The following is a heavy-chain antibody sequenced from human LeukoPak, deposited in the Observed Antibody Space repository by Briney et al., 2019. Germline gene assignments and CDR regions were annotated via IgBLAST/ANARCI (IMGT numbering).Heavy chain of an antibody. Sequence: GASVKVSCKASGYTFTSYDINWVRQATGQGLEWMGWMNPNSGNTGYAQKFQGRVTMTRNTSISTAYMELSSLRSEDTAVYYCARLYDYSNYSYDQNWFDPWGQGTLVTVSS. V-gene: IGHV1-8*02. J-gene: IGHJ5*02. CDR3: ARLYDYSNYSYDQNWFDP. CDR2: MNPNSGNT. CDR1: GYTFTSYD. D-gene: IGHD4-11*01.